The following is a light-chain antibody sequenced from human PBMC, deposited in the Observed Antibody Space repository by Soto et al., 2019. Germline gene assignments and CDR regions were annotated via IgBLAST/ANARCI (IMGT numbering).Light chain of an antibody. CDR3: KSYAGSNTYV. CDR1: SSDIGGYIY. V-gene: IGLV2-8*01. J-gene: IGLJ1*01. Sequence: QSVLTQPASVSASPGQSITISCTGTSSDIGGYIYVSWYQHHPGKAPRLMIYEVSSRPSGVPDRFSGSKSGNTASLTVSGLQAADEADYFCKSYAGSNTYVFGSGTKVTVL. CDR2: EVS.